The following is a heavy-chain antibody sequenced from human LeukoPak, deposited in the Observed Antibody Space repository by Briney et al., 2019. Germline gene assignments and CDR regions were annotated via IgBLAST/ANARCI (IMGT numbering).Heavy chain of an antibody. D-gene: IGHD3-10*01. J-gene: IGHJ4*02. CDR1: GFTFSNCA. V-gene: IGHV3-23*01. Sequence: GGSLRLSCAASGFTFSNCAMTWVRQAPGKGLEWVSGISDSGDSTYYADSVEGRFTISRDNSKNTLYLQMNSLRVEDTAVYYCAKDFSGVSRLLWGYFDYWGQGTLVTVSS. CDR2: ISDSGDST. CDR3: AKDFSGVSRLLWGYFDY.